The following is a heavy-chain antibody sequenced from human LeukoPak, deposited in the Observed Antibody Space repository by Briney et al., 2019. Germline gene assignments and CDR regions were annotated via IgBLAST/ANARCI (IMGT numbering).Heavy chain of an antibody. CDR2: ISGSGGST. D-gene: IGHD3-3*01. V-gene: IGHV3-23*01. CDR3: AKAPRGEWYYFDY. J-gene: IGHJ4*02. CDR1: GFTFSSYA. Sequence: QSGGSLRLSCAASGFTFSSYAMSWVRQAPGKGLEWVSAISGSGGSTYYADSVKGRFTISRDNPKNTLYLQMNSLRAEDTAVYYCAKAPRGEWYYFDYWGQGTLVTVSS.